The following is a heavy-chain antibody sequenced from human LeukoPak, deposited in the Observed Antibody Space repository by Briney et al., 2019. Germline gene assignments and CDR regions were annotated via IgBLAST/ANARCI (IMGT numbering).Heavy chain of an antibody. CDR1: SVSINGFC. CDR2: IYSSGAT. Sequence: PQTLSLTCTLYSVSINGFCWSWIRQPPEKGREWMGYIYSSGATNYNRSLRSQVTISVDTTKNQLSLKLSSLTAADTTVYYCAREFLDCSGSGTYYRHFDFWGQGTLVTVSS. D-gene: IGHD3-10*01. CDR3: AREFLDCSGSGTYYRHFDF. V-gene: IGHV4-59*01. J-gene: IGHJ4*02.